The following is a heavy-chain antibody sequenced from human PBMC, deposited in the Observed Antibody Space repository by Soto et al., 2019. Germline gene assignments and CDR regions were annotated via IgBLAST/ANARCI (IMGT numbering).Heavy chain of an antibody. CDR1: GYTFTSYG. CDR2: ISAHNGNT. D-gene: IGHD1-1*01. CDR3: ARGRYGDY. V-gene: IGHV1-18*01. J-gene: IGHJ4*02. Sequence: QVHLVQSGAEVKKPGASVKVSCKASGYTFTSYGITWVRQAPGHGLEWMGWISAHNGNTDYAQKLQGRVIVTRDTSTSTAYMELRSLRSDDTAVYYWARGRYGDYWGQGAVVTVSS.